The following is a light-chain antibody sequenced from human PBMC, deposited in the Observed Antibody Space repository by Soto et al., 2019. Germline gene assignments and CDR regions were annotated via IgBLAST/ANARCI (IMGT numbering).Light chain of an antibody. Sequence: EIVMTQSPATLSVSPGERATLSCRTSQSVSRNLAWYQQNPGQAPRLLFYGASTRATGIPARFSGSGSGTDFTLTIHSLQSEDFAVYYCQQYDNLPWTCVQGTQVEIK. V-gene: IGKV3-15*01. CDR1: QSVSRN. J-gene: IGKJ1*01. CDR2: GAS. CDR3: QQYDNLPWT.